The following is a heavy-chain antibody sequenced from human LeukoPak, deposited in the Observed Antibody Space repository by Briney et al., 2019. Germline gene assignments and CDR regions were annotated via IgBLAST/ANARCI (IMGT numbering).Heavy chain of an antibody. D-gene: IGHD5-18*01. CDR1: GFTFSSYW. CDR3: AKQAAMALYYMDV. Sequence: GGSLRLSCAASGFTFSSYWMHWVRQAPGKGLVWVSRINSDGSSTSYADSVKGRFTISRDNSKNTLYLQMNSLRAEDTAVYYCAKQAAMALYYMDVWGKGTTVTVSS. V-gene: IGHV3-74*01. CDR2: INSDGSST. J-gene: IGHJ6*03.